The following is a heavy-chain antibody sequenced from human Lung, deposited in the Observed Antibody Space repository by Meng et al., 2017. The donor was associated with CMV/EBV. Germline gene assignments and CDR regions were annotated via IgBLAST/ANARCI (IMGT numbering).Heavy chain of an antibody. D-gene: IGHD3-3*01. Sequence: SXXVSXKASGDMFSTYAITWVRQAPGQGLEWMGELIPILNAPNYAQKFQGRVRITADKSTTTAYMELSSLRSDDTAVYYCARDPSASVWSGYHEYLGQGXLVTVSS. V-gene: IGHV1-69*10. CDR1: GDMFSTYA. J-gene: IGHJ4*02. CDR2: LIPILNAP. CDR3: ARDPSASVWSGYHEY.